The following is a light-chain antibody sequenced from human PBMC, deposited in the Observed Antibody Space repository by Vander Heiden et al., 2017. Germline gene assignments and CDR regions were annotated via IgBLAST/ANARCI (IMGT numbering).Light chain of an antibody. Sequence: EIELTQTPGTLSLSPRERATLSCRASQKVSSSYLAWYQQKPGQAPRLLIHGASSRATGIPARFSGSGSGTDFTLTISRLEPEDFAVYYCQQYGSSPPYTFGQGTKLEIK. CDR2: GAS. CDR3: QQYGSSPPYT. J-gene: IGKJ2*01. V-gene: IGKV3-20*01. CDR1: QKVSSSY.